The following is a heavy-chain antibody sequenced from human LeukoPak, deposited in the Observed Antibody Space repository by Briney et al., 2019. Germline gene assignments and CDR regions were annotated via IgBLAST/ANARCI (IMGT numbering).Heavy chain of an antibody. CDR3: ARGGSSYGYAY. D-gene: IGHD5-18*01. J-gene: IGHJ4*02. Sequence: ASVKVSCKASGYTFTSYAIHWVRQAPGQGLEWMGWITPSGGTNYPQKFQGRVAITWDTSIATAYMDLSRLTSDDTAVYYCARGGSSYGYAYWGQGTQVTVSS. CDR2: ITPSGGT. V-gene: IGHV1-2*02. CDR1: GYTFTSYA.